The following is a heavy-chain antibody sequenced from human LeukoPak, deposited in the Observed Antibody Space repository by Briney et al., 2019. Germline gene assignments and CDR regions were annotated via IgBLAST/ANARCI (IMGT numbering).Heavy chain of an antibody. CDR3: ARVTGGRYCSTTSCYMRGWFDP. CDR1: GGTFSSYA. J-gene: IGHJ5*02. Sequence: ASVKVSCKASGGTFSSYAINWVRQAPGQGLEWMGGIIPVFGTSNYAQKFQGRVTITADESTRTAYMELSSLRSEDTAVYYCARVTGGRYCSTTSCYMRGWFDPWGQGTLVTVSS. CDR2: IIPVFGTS. V-gene: IGHV1-69*13. D-gene: IGHD2-2*02.